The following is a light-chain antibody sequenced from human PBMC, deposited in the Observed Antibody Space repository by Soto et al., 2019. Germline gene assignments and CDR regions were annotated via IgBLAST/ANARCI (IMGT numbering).Light chain of an antibody. Sequence: DIQMTQSPSSLSASVGDRFTITCRASQIISSYLNWYQQKPGKAPKLLIYKASTLESGVPSRFSGSGSGTEFTLTISSLQPDDFATYYCQEYNSYWTFGQGTKVDIK. CDR1: QIISSY. CDR2: KAS. CDR3: QEYNSYWT. V-gene: IGKV1-5*03. J-gene: IGKJ1*01.